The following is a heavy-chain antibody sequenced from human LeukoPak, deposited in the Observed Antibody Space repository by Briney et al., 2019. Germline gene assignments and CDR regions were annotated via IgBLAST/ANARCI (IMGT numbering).Heavy chain of an antibody. D-gene: IGHD3-3*01. J-gene: IGHJ4*02. CDR3: ARRSVVRFLEWFLDY. CDR1: GYTFTSYY. V-gene: IGHV1-46*01. CDR2: INPSGGST. Sequence: GASVRVSCMASGYTFTSYYMHWVRQAPGQGLEWMGIINPSGGSTSYAQKFQGRVTMTRDTSTSTVYMELSSLRCEDTGVYYCARRSVVRFLEWFLDYWGQGTLVTVSS.